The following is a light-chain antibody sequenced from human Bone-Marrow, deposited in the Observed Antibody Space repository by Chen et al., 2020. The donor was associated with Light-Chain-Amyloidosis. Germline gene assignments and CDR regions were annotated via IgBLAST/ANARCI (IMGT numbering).Light chain of an antibody. Sequence: YELTQTPSVSVSPGQTARITCSGDDLPTKYAYWYQQKQGQAPVLVIHRDTERPSGISERFSGSSSGTTATLTISGVQAEDEADYHCQSADSSGTYEVIFGGGTKLTVL. CDR3: QSADSSGTYEVI. CDR2: RDT. V-gene: IGLV3-25*03. J-gene: IGLJ2*01. CDR1: DLPTKY.